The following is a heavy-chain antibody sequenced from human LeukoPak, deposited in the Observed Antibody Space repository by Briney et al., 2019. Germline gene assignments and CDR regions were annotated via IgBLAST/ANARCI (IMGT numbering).Heavy chain of an antibody. V-gene: IGHV3-23*01. CDR2: ISGSGGST. CDR1: GFTFSSYA. J-gene: IGHJ6*03. CDR3: AKDYRAPYGSGSYFYMDV. Sequence: GGSLRLSCAASGFTFSSYAMSWVRQAPGKGLEWVSAISGSGGSTYYADSVKGRFTISRDNSKNTLYLQMNSMRDEDTAVYYCAKDYRAPYGSGSYFYMDVWGKGTTVTVSS. D-gene: IGHD3-10*01.